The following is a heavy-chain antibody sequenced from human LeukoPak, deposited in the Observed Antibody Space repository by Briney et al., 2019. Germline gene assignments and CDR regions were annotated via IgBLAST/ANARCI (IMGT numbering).Heavy chain of an antibody. V-gene: IGHV3-53*01. CDR1: GFTVSSNY. Sequence: GGSLRLSCAASGFTVSSNYMSWVRQAPGKGLEWVSVIYSGGSTYYADSVKGRFTISRDNSKNTLYLQMNSLRAEDTAVYYCAREVVVAASTYYYYYYMDVWGKGTTVTISS. CDR2: IYSGGST. D-gene: IGHD2-15*01. CDR3: AREVVVAASTYYYYYYMDV. J-gene: IGHJ6*03.